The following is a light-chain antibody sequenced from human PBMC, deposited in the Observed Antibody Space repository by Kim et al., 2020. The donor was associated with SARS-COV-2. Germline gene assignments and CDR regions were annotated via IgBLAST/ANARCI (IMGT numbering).Light chain of an antibody. CDR2: DNN. CDR3: RTWDSSLSAV. V-gene: IGLV1-51*01. J-gene: IGLJ3*02. Sequence: PGQKVTISCAGSSSNSGNNYVSWYQQLPGTAPKLLIYDNNNRPSGIPDRFSGSKSGTSATLGITGLQTGDEADYYCRTWDSSLSAVFGGGTKLTVL. CDR1: SSNSGNNY.